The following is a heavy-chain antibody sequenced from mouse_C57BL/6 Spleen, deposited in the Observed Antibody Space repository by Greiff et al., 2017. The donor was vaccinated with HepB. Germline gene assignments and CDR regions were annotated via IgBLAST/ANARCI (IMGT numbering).Heavy chain of an antibody. Sequence: VQLQQPGAELVMPGASVKLSCKASGYTFTSYWMHWVKQRPGQGLEWIGEIDPSDSYTNYNQKFKGKSTLTVDKSSSTAYMQLSSLTSEDSAVYYCARSVGRRSFDYWGQGTTLTVSS. J-gene: IGHJ2*01. CDR1: GYTFTSYW. D-gene: IGHD4-1*01. V-gene: IGHV1-69*01. CDR2: IDPSDSYT. CDR3: ARSVGRRSFDY.